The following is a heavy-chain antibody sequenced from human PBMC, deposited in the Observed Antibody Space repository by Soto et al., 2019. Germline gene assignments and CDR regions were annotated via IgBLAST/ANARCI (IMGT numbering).Heavy chain of an antibody. CDR1: GGSISSGGYS. V-gene: IGHV4-30-2*01. CDR3: ATFGPYGGNSGPDY. CDR2: IYHSGST. D-gene: IGHD4-17*01. Sequence: QLQLQESGSGLVKPSQTLSLTCAVSGGSISSGGYSWSWIRQPPWKGLEWIGYIYHSGSTYYNPSLKSRVTTSVDRSKNQCSLKLSSVTAADTAVYYCATFGPYGGNSGPDYWGQGTLVTVSS. J-gene: IGHJ4*02.